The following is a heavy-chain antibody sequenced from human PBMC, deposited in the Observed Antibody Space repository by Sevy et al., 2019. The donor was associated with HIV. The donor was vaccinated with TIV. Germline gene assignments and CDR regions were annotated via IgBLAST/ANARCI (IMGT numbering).Heavy chain of an antibody. J-gene: IGHJ3*02. V-gene: IGHV3-30*18. CDR1: GFTFSSYG. D-gene: IGHD3-22*01. CDR2: ISYDGSNK. CDR3: AKPYYYASSGRNDAFDI. Sequence: GGSLRLSCAASGFTFSSYGMHWVRQAPGKGLEWVAVISYDGSNKYYADSVKGRFTISRDKSKNTLYLQMNSLRAEDTAVYYCAKPYYYASSGRNDAFDIWGQGTMVTVSS.